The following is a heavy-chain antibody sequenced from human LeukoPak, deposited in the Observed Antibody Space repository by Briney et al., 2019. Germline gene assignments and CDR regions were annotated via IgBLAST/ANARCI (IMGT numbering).Heavy chain of an antibody. V-gene: IGHV3-21*01. D-gene: IGHD6-25*01. J-gene: IGHJ4*02. CDR2: ISSSSSYV. Sequence: PGGSLRLSCAASGFTFSSYSMNWVRQAPGKGLEWVSSISSSSSYVYYADSVKGRFTISRDNAKNSLYLQMNSLRAEDTAVYYCARDGDIEYSSGLNYWGQGTLVTVSS. CDR1: GFTFSSYS. CDR3: ARDGDIEYSSGLNY.